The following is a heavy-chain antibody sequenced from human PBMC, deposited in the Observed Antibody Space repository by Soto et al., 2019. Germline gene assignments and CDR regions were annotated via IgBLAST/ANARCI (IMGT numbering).Heavy chain of an antibody. D-gene: IGHD3-16*01. J-gene: IGHJ4*02. CDR1: GFTFSSYW. V-gene: IGHV3-7*01. CDR3: VWGALRSLDGALDY. CDR2: IKEDGSEK. Sequence: GGSLRLSCVASGFTFSSYWMSWVRQAPGRGLEWVANIKEDGSEKYYVDSVKGRFTISRDNAKNPLYLQMNSLRAEDTAVYYCVWGALRSLDGALDYGGREPLPTVS.